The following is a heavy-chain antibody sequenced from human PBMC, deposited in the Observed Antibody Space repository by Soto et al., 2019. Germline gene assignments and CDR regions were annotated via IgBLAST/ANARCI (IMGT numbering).Heavy chain of an antibody. CDR1: GYAISSGSY. J-gene: IGHJ4*01. D-gene: IGHD6-19*01. Sequence: LSLTCTVSGYAISSGSYLAWILQPPGKGPEWIASIYHGGTTFYNPSLKSRITISVDTSNNQFSLKLTSVTAADTAVYYCARVHVMVVAGSTFDYWGHGTLVTVPQ. CDR2: IYHGGTT. V-gene: IGHV4-38-2*02. CDR3: ARVHVMVVAGSTFDY.